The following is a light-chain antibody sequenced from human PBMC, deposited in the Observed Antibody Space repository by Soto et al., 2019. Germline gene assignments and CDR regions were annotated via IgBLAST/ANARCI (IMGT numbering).Light chain of an antibody. CDR2: GAS. V-gene: IGKV3-20*01. Sequence: DIVLTQSPCTLSLSAGESATLLCRASHFVSSRNLAWYQQKPGQAPRLLIYGASSRAPGIPDRFSGSGSGTDFTLTITPLEPEDFAVYFCQQYGSSPITFGQGTRLEIK. J-gene: IGKJ5*01. CDR3: QQYGSSPIT. CDR1: HFVSSRN.